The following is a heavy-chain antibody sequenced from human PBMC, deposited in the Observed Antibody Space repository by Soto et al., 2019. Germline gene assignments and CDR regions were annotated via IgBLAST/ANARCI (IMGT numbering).Heavy chain of an antibody. D-gene: IGHD6-19*01. Sequence: PSETLSLTCTVSGGSISSYYWSWIRQPPGKGLEWIGYIYYSGSTNYNPSLKSRVTISVDTSKNQFSLKLSSVTAADTAVYYCARAEVAGTLRYYFDYWGQGTLVTVS. CDR1: GGSISSYY. CDR3: ARAEVAGTLRYYFDY. V-gene: IGHV4-59*01. J-gene: IGHJ4*02. CDR2: IYYSGST.